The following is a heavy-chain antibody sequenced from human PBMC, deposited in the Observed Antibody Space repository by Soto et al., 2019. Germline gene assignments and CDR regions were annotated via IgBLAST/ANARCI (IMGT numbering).Heavy chain of an antibody. J-gene: IGHJ3*02. CDR1: VFTFSSFE. CDR2: INPSGRTI. CDR3: ARAGDYYDSSGYYVGPDAFDI. V-gene: IGHV3-48*03. Sequence: PGWSLRLSCVASVFTFSSFEMNWIRQAPGKGPEWIAVINPSGRTISYADSVKGRFTISRDNSKNTLYLQMNSLRAEDTAVYYCARAGDYYDSSGYYVGPDAFDIWGQGTMVTVSS. D-gene: IGHD3-22*01.